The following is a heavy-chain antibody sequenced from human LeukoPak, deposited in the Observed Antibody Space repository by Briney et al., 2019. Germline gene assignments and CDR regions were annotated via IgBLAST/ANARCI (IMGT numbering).Heavy chain of an antibody. CDR1: GFTFSSYE. CDR2: IKSKTDGGTT. D-gene: IGHD3-22*01. Sequence: GGSLRLSCAASGFTFSSYEMNWVRQAPGKGLEWVGRIKSKTDGGTTDYAAPVKGRFTISRDDSKNTLYLQMNSLKTEDTAVYYCTTDWDDSSGSPLSDYWGQGTLVTVSS. V-gene: IGHV3-15*01. CDR3: TTDWDDSSGSPLSDY. J-gene: IGHJ4*02.